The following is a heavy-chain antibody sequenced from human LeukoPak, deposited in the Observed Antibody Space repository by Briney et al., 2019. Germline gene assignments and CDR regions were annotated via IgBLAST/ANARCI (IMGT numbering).Heavy chain of an antibody. D-gene: IGHD6-6*01. CDR2: IYYSGST. J-gene: IGHJ1*01. Sequence: SETLSLTCTVSGGSISSSSYYWGWIRQPPGKGLEWIGSIYYSGSTYYNPSLKSRVTISVDTSKNQFSLKLSSVTAADTAVYYCAGARDAWALSAHFQHWGQGTLVTVSS. CDR3: AGARDAWALSAHFQH. V-gene: IGHV4-39*07. CDR1: GGSISSSSYY.